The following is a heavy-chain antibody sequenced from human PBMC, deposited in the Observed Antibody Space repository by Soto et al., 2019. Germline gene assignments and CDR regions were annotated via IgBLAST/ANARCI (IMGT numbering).Heavy chain of an antibody. D-gene: IGHD6-19*01. Sequence: QVQLVESGGGVVQPGRSLRLSCAASGFTFSSYGMHWVRQAPGKGLEWGAVISYDGSNKYYADSVKGRFTISRDNSKNTLYLQMNSLRAEDTAVYYCAKDHRRYSSGWYFFDYWGQGTLVTVSS. CDR2: ISYDGSNK. V-gene: IGHV3-30*18. CDR3: AKDHRRYSSGWYFFDY. CDR1: GFTFSSYG. J-gene: IGHJ4*02.